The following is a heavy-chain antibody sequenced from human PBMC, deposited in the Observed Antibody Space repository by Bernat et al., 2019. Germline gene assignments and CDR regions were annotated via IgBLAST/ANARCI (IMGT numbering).Heavy chain of an antibody. V-gene: IGHV3-33*01. J-gene: IGHJ4*02. CDR3: ARDSRSQAAGLDC. CDR2: IWYDGSNK. D-gene: IGHD2-15*01. CDR1: GFTFSSYG. Sequence: QVQLVESGGGVVQPGRSLRLSCAASGFTFSSYGMHWVRQAPGRGLEWVAVIWYDGSNKYYADSVKGRFTISRDNSKSTLHLQMNSLRAEDTAVYYCARDSRSQAAGLDCWGQGTLVTVSS.